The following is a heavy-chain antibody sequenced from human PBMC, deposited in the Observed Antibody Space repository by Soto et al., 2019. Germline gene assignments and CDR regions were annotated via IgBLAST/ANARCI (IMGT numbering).Heavy chain of an antibody. CDR3: VRATFFSDSSGYTRCLDY. J-gene: IGHJ4*02. D-gene: IGHD3-22*01. CDR2: SRDKPQGYST. CDR1: GFTLSDHY. V-gene: IGHV3-72*01. Sequence: EVQLVESGGGLVQPGGSLRLSCAGSGFTLSDHYIDWVRQAPGKGLEWVGRSRDKPQGYSTTYAASVKGRFTTSRDESKNSAYLQIISLKTEDTAVYYCVRATFFSDSSGYTRCLDYWGQGTLVTVSS.